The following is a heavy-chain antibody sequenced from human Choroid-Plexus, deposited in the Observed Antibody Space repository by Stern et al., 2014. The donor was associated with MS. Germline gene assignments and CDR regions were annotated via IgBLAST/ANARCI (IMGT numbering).Heavy chain of an antibody. CDR2: ISYDGSK. J-gene: IGHJ4*02. CDR1: GFSFSSFG. Sequence: VQLVESGGGVVQPGRPLRLSCAASGFSFSSFGMHWVRQAPGKGVEWVALISYDGSKDYADSVKGRFAISRDNSKNTLYLQMNSLRAEDTAVYYCAKDRQYLTFFFDFWGQGSLFTVSS. CDR3: AKDRQYLTFFFDF. D-gene: IGHD2/OR15-2a*01. V-gene: IGHV3-30*18.